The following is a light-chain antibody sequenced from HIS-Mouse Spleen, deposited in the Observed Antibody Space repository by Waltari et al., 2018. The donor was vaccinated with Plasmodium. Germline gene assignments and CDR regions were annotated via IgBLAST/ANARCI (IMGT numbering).Light chain of an antibody. CDR1: ALPKKY. Sequence: SSELPQPPSVSVSPGQTARITCSGDALPKKYAYWYQQKSGQATVLVIYEDSKRPSWIPERFSGSSSGTMATLTISGAQVEDEADYYCYSTDSSGNHRVFGGGTKLTVL. CDR3: YSTDSSGNHRV. J-gene: IGLJ3*02. V-gene: IGLV3-10*01. CDR2: EDS.